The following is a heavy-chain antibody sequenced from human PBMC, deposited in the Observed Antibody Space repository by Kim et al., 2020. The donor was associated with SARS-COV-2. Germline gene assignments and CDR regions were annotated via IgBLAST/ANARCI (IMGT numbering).Heavy chain of an antibody. D-gene: IGHD3-22*01. Sequence: GGSLRLSCAASGFTFSNAWMSWVRQAPGKGLEWVGRIKSKTDGGTTDYAAPVKGRFTISRDDSKNTLYLQMNSLKTEDTAVYYCTTAYYYDSSGYYYFDYWGQGTLVTVSS. J-gene: IGHJ4*02. CDR2: IKSKTDGGTT. V-gene: IGHV3-15*01. CDR1: GFTFSNAW. CDR3: TTAYYYDSSGYYYFDY.